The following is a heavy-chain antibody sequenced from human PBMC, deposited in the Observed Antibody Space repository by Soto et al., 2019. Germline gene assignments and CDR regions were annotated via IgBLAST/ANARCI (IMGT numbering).Heavy chain of an antibody. V-gene: IGHV6-1*01. D-gene: IGHD6-6*01. J-gene: IGHJ6*02. Sequence: SQTLSLTCAISGDSVSSNSAAWNWIRQSPSRGLEWLGRTYYRSKWYNDYAVSVKSRITINPDTSKNQFSLQLNSVTPEDTAVSYCARGHSIAARSYYYYGMDVWGQGTTVTVSS. CDR3: ARGHSIAARSYYYYGMDV. CDR1: GDSVSSNSAA. CDR2: TYYRSKWYN.